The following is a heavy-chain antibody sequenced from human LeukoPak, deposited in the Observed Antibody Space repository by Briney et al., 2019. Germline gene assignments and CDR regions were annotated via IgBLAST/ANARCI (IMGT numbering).Heavy chain of an antibody. V-gene: IGHV1-2*02. CDR1: GYTFTGYY. D-gene: IGHD3-10*01. CDR3: AREMVRGFYGMDV. J-gene: IGHJ6*02. CDR2: INPNSGGT. Sequence: ASVKVSCKASGYTFTGYYMHWVRQAPGQGLEWMGWINPNSGGTNYAQKFQGRVTMTRDTSISTAYMEPSRLRSDDTAVYYCAREMVRGFYGMDVWGQGTTVTVSS.